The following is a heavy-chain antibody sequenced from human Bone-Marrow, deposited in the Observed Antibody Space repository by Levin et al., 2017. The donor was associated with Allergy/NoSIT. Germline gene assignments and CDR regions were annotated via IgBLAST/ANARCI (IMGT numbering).Heavy chain of an antibody. CDR2: ISYDGSNK. CDR3: ARDMDLTWTYYYYGMDV. J-gene: IGHJ6*02. Sequence: PGGSLRLSCAASGFTFSSYAMHWVRQAPGKGLEWVAVISYDGSNKYYADSVKGRFTISRDNSKNTLYLQMNSLRAEDTAVYYCARDMDLTWTYYYYGMDVWGQGTTVTVSS. V-gene: IGHV3-30-3*01. CDR1: GFTFSSYA. D-gene: IGHD2-2*03.